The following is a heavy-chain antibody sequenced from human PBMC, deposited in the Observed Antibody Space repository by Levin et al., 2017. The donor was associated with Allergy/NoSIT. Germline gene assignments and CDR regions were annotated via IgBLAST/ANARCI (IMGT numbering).Heavy chain of an antibody. Sequence: GESLKISCQASGYSFTSYWFGWVRQRPGKGLEWMGLIFPSDSDTRVSPSFQGQIIMSVDKSISTAYLQWSSLKASDSGMYYCARRDSDGSNSFDYWGQGTLVTVSS. J-gene: IGHJ4*02. CDR1: GYSFTSYW. V-gene: IGHV5-51*01. CDR2: IFPSDSDT. D-gene: IGHD2-21*01. CDR3: ARRDSDGSNSFDY.